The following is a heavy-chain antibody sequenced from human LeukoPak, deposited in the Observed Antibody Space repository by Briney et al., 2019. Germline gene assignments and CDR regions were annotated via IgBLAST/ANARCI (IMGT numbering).Heavy chain of an antibody. CDR1: GFTFSSYA. D-gene: IGHD3-22*01. CDR2: ISGSGGST. CDR3: AKDFGNSETYYYDSSGYYSMYYFDY. Sequence: GGSLRLSCAASGFTFSSYAMSWVRQAPGKGLEWVSAISGSGGSTYYADSVKGRFTISRDNSKNTLYLQMSSLRAEDTAVYYCAKDFGNSETYYYDSSGYYSMYYFDYWGQGTLVTVSS. V-gene: IGHV3-23*01. J-gene: IGHJ4*02.